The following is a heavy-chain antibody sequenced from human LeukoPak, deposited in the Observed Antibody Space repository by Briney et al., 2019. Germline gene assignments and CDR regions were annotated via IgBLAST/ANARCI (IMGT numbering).Heavy chain of an antibody. Sequence: GGPLRLSCAASGFTFSDYYMSWIRQAPGKGLEWVSYISSSGSTIYYADSVKGRFTISRDNAKNSLYLQMNSLRAEDTAVYYCARVRYSARDAFDIWGQGTMVTVSS. CDR2: ISSSGSTI. CDR3: ARVRYSARDAFDI. V-gene: IGHV3-11*04. D-gene: IGHD2-15*01. J-gene: IGHJ3*02. CDR1: GFTFSDYY.